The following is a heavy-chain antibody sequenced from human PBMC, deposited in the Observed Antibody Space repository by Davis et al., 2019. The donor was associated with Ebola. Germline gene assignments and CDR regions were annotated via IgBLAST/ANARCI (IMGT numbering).Heavy chain of an antibody. CDR1: GFTFSDYY. Sequence: GESLKISCAASGFTFSDYYMSWIRQAPGKGLEWVSYISSSSSYTNYADSVKGRFTISRDNAKNSLYLQMNSLRAEDTAVYYCASLKRYCSGGSCYSTYGMDVWGQGTTVTVSS. CDR3: ASLKRYCSGGSCYSTYGMDV. J-gene: IGHJ6*02. D-gene: IGHD2-15*01. CDR2: ISSSSSYT. V-gene: IGHV3-11*06.